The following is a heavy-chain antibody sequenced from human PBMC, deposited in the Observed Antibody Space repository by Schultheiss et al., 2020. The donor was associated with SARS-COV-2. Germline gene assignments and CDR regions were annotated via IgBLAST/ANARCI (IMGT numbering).Heavy chain of an antibody. CDR1: GGSFSGYY. J-gene: IGHJ4*02. CDR2: IYYSGST. Sequence: SETLSLTCAVYGGSFSGYYWSWIRQPPGKGLEWIGYIYYSGSTKYNPSLKSRVTISVDTSKNQFSLKLSSVTAADTAVYYCARDQGQLWFDYWGQGTLVTVSS. V-gene: IGHV4-59*01. CDR3: ARDQGQLWFDY. D-gene: IGHD5-18*01.